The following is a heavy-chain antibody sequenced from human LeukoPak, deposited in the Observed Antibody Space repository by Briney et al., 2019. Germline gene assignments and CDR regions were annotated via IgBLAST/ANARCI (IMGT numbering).Heavy chain of an antibody. CDR2: INGGGST. CDR3: ARGATEALDN. Sequence: PGGSLRLSCEASGFTVSSNYMNWVRQAPGKGLEWVSIINGGGSTYYADSVRGRFTISRDSSKNTLYLQMNSLRAEDTAVYYCARGATEALDNWGQGTLVTVSS. CDR1: GFTVSSNY. V-gene: IGHV3-66*01. J-gene: IGHJ4*02. D-gene: IGHD1-26*01.